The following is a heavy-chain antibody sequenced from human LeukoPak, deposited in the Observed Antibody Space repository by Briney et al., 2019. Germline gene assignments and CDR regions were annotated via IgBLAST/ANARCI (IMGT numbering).Heavy chain of an antibody. J-gene: IGHJ4*02. V-gene: IGHV1-3*01. CDR3: ARDYYYGSGSYYSVLAPDY. CDR2: INAGNGNT. D-gene: IGHD3-10*01. Sequence: ASVKVSCKASGYTFTSYAMHWVRQAPGQRLEWMGWINAGNGNTKYSQKFQGRVTITRDTSASTAYMELSSLRSEDTAVYYCARDYYYGSGSYYSVLAPDYWGQGTLVAVSP. CDR1: GYTFTSYA.